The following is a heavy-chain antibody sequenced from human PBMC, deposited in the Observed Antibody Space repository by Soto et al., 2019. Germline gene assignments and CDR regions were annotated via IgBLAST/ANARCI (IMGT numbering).Heavy chain of an antibody. D-gene: IGHD6-19*01. CDR2: ISYDGSNK. CDR1: GFTFSSYA. Sequence: PGGSLRLSCAASGFTFSSYAMHWVRQAPGKGLEWVAVISYDGSNKYYADSVKGRFTISRDNSKSTLYLQMNSLRAEDTAVYYFARDAGEWLVLYYWGQGTLVPVSS. CDR3: ARDAGEWLVLYY. J-gene: IGHJ4*02. V-gene: IGHV3-30-3*01.